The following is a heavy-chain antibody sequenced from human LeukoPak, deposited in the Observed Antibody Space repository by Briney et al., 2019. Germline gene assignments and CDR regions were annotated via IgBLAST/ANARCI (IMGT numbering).Heavy chain of an antibody. CDR3: ARFFHPDAFDY. J-gene: IGHJ4*02. CDR1: GGSFSGYY. CDR2: INHSGST. Sequence: SETLSLTCAVYGGSFSGYYWSWIRQPPGKGLEWIGEINHSGSTNYNPSLKSRVTISVDTSKNQFSLKLSSVTAADTAVYYCARFFHPDAFDYWGQGTLVTVSS. D-gene: IGHD3-3*01. V-gene: IGHV4-34*01.